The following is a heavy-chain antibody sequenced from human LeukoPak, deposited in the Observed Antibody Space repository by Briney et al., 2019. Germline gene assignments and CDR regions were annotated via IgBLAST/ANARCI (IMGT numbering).Heavy chain of an antibody. CDR2: INPNSGGT. CDR3: ARDRAIAARDYYYYGMDV. J-gene: IGHJ6*02. CDR1: GYTFTGYY. Sequence: ASVKASCKASGYTFTGYYMHWVRQAPGQGLEWMGWINPNSGGTNYAQKFQGRVTMTRDTSISTAYMELSRLRSDDTAVYYCARDRAIAARDYYYYGMDVWGQGTTVTVSS. V-gene: IGHV1-2*02. D-gene: IGHD6-6*01.